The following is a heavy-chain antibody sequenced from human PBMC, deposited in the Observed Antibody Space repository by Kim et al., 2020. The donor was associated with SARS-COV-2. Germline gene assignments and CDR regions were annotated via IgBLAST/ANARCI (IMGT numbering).Heavy chain of an antibody. D-gene: IGHD3-10*01. V-gene: IGHV3-23*01. CDR3: AKERSVYYGSGSLPFDP. J-gene: IGHJ5*02. Sequence: GKGRFTISRDNAKNTLYLQMNSMRAEDTAVYYCAKERSVYYGSGSLPFDPWGQGTLVTVSS.